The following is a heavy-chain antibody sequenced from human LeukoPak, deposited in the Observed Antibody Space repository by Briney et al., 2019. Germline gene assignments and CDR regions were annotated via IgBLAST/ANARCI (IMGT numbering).Heavy chain of an antibody. CDR3: AKDRRSDRYYYYGLDV. CDR2: IKQDGSDK. D-gene: IGHD6-25*01. V-gene: IGHV3-7*01. J-gene: IGHJ6*02. CDR1: GFTFSSYW. Sequence: PGGSLRLSCAASGFTFSSYWMSWVRQAPGRGLEWVANIKQDGSDKYYVDSVRGRFTISRDNSKNTLFLQMNSLRAEDTAVYYCAKDRRSDRYYYYGLDVWGQGTTVTVSS.